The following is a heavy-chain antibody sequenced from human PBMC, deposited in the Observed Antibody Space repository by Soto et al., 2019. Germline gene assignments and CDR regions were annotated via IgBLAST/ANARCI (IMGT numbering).Heavy chain of an antibody. Sequence: EVQLVESGGGLVQPGGSLRLSCAASGFTFSSYARHWVRQAPGKGLEYVSAISSNGGSTDYANSVKGRFTISRDNSKNTLYLQMGSLRAEDMAVYYCARGGRGYEFDYWGQGTLVTVSS. D-gene: IGHD5-12*01. CDR2: ISSNGGST. V-gene: IGHV3-64*01. J-gene: IGHJ4*02. CDR1: GFTFSSYA. CDR3: ARGGRGYEFDY.